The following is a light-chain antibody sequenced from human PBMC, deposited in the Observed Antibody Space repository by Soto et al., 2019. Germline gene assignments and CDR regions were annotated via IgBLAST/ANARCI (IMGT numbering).Light chain of an antibody. CDR2: GAS. Sequence: DIQMTQSPSSLSASVGDRVTITCQASQDIKRYLNWYQQRPGKAPKLLIYGASNLETGVPSRFSGGGSGTDFSFTISNLQPEDFATYYCQHYDSLPLTFGGGTKVEIK. CDR1: QDIKRY. V-gene: IGKV1-33*01. J-gene: IGKJ4*01. CDR3: QHYDSLPLT.